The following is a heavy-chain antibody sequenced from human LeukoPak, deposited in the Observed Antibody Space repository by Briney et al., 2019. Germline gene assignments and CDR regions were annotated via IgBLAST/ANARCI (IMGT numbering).Heavy chain of an antibody. J-gene: IGHJ4*02. V-gene: IGHV4-34*01. CDR2: INHSGST. CDR1: GGSFSGYY. CDR3: ARGPISGYDYVWESYRYYFDY. D-gene: IGHD3-16*02. Sequence: KPSETLSLTCAVYGGSFSGYYWSWIRQPPGKGLEWIGEINHSGSTNYNPSLKRRVTISVDTSKNQFSLKLRSVTAADTAVYYCARGPISGYDYVWESYRYYFDYWGQGTLVTVSS.